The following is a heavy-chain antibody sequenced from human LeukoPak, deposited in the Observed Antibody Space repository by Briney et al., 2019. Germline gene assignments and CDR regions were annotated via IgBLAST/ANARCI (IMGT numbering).Heavy chain of an antibody. D-gene: IGHD6-13*01. CDR3: AKDILAAGLFFDY. J-gene: IGHJ4*02. CDR2: INSDGSST. Sequence: PGGSLRLSCAGSGFTFSSYWMHWVRQAPGKGLVWVSRINSDGSSTSYADSVKGRFTISRDNAKNSLFLQMNSLRAEDTAVYYCAKDILAAGLFFDYWGQGALVTVSS. CDR1: GFTFSSYW. V-gene: IGHV3-74*01.